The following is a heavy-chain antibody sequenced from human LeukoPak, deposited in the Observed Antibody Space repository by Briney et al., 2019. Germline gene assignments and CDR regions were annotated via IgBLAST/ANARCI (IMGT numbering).Heavy chain of an antibody. CDR1: GFTFDDYA. Sequence: GGSLRLSCAASGFTFDDYAMHWVRQAPGKGLEWVSSISSSSSYIYYADSVKGRFTISRDISKNTLFLEMNGLRVDDTALYYCVKDNPVCESWGQGTLVIVSS. J-gene: IGHJ5*02. D-gene: IGHD2-21*01. CDR2: ISSSSSYI. V-gene: IGHV3-21*01. CDR3: VKDNPVCES.